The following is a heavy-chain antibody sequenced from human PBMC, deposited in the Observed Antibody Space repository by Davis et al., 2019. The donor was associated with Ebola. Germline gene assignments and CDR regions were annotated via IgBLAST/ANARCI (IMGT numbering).Heavy chain of an antibody. CDR1: GGTFSSYA. D-gene: IGHD2-8*01. J-gene: IGHJ3*02. CDR2: IIPIFGTA. Sequence: SVKVSCKASGGTFSSYAISWVRQAPGQGLEWMGGIIPIFGTANYAQKFQGRVTITADESTSTAYMELSSLRSEDTAVYYCARRGVYANAFDIWGQGTMVTVSS. V-gene: IGHV1-69*13. CDR3: ARRGVYANAFDI.